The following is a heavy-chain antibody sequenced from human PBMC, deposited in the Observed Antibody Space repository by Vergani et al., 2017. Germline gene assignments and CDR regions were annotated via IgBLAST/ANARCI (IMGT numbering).Heavy chain of an antibody. CDR1: GFTVSSNY. Sequence: EGQRVESGGGLVQPGGSLRLPCAASGFTVSSNYMSWVRQPPGKGLEWVSVIYSGGSTYYTDSVKGRFTISRHTSKNTLYLQMNMLRAEDTAVYYCARDRVAIVATTTDYYYYYGMDVWGQGTTVTVSS. CDR3: ARDRVAIVATTTDYYYYYGMDV. D-gene: IGHD5-12*01. V-gene: IGHV3-53*04. CDR2: IYSGGST. J-gene: IGHJ6*02.